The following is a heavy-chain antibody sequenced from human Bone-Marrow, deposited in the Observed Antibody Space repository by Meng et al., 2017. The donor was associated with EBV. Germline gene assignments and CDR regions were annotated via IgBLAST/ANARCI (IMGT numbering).Heavy chain of an antibody. CDR2: IYYSGST. Sequence: QGQRQGSGRGLVKPSGTLSLTCTVSGGSISSYYWSWIRQTPGKGLEWIGYIYYSGSTNYNPSLKSRVAISVDTSKNQFSLKLSSVTAADTAVYYCAREYYDSSGYYDYWGQGTLVTVSS. CDR1: GGSISSYY. CDR3: AREYYDSSGYYDY. D-gene: IGHD3-22*01. J-gene: IGHJ4*02. V-gene: IGHV4-59*01.